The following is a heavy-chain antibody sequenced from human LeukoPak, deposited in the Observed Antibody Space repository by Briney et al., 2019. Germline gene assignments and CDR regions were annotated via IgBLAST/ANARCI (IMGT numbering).Heavy chain of an antibody. J-gene: IGHJ6*04. Sequence: PSETLSLTCTVSGGSVSSGSYYWSWIRQPPGKGLEWIGYIYYSGSTNYNPSLKSRVTISVDTSKNQFSLKLSSVTAADTAVYYCARLVVAATSYYYGMDVWGKGTTVTVSS. CDR2: IYYSGST. D-gene: IGHD2-15*01. CDR3: ARLVVAATSYYYGMDV. V-gene: IGHV4-61*01. CDR1: GGSVSSGSYY.